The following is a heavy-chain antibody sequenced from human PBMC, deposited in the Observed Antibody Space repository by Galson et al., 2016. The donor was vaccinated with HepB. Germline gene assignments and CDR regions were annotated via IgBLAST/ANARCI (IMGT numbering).Heavy chain of an antibody. V-gene: IGHV4-61*08. Sequence: TLSLTCTVSGGSVSSGDYYWNWIRQPPGKGPEWIAYIYYSGNTNYNPSLKDRLSISADTANNQFSLKLNSVTAADTAIYFCARLGAALDYWGQGILVTVS. D-gene: IGHD1-26*01. CDR2: IYYSGNT. J-gene: IGHJ4*02. CDR1: GGSVSSGDYY. CDR3: ARLGAALDY.